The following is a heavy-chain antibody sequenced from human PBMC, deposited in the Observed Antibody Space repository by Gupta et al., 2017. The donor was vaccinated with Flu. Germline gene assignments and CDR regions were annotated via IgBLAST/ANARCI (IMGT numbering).Heavy chain of an antibody. D-gene: IGHD2-2*01. CDR1: G. V-gene: IGHV3-30*18. CDR2: ISYDGSSK. CDR3: AKQDQPPLMYYYYYMDV. J-gene: IGHJ6*03. Sequence: GMHWVRQAPGKGLEWVAFISYDGSSKYYADSVKGRFTVSRDNSKNTVYLQVNSLRPEDTAVYYCAKQDQPPLMYYYYYMDVWGKGTTVTVSS.